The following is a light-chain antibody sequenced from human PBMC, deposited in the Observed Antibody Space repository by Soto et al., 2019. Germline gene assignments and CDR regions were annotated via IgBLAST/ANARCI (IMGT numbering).Light chain of an antibody. V-gene: IGLV2-23*02. CDR2: EVS. CDR1: SSDVGIYSL. CDR3: CSYAGSSTWV. Sequence: QSVLTQPASVSESPGQSITISCTGTSSDVGIYSLVSWYQQHPGKAPKLMIFEVSKRPSGVSTRFSGSKSGNTASLTISGLQAEDEADYYCCSYAGSSTWVFGGGTKVTVL. J-gene: IGLJ3*02.